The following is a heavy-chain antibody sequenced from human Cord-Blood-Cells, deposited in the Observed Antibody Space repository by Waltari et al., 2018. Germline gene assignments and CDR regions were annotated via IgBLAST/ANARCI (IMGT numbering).Heavy chain of an antibody. Sequence: QVQLVQSGAEVKKPGSSVKVSCKASGGTFSSYAISWVRQAPGQGLEWMGGIIPSFGTANYAQKVQGRCTITADESTSTAYMELSSLRSEDTAVYYCARGSRLEWLLYAFDIWGQGTMVTVSS. J-gene: IGHJ3*02. CDR1: GGTFSSYA. V-gene: IGHV1-69*12. D-gene: IGHD3-3*01. CDR3: ARGSRLEWLLYAFDI. CDR2: IIPSFGTA.